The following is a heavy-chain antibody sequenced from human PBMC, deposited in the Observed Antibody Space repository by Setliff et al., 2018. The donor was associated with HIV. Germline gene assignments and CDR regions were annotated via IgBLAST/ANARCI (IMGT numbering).Heavy chain of an antibody. CDR2: VIPIFGTA. CDR3: AKWGYYDSTGYYYYYLYYLDE. D-gene: IGHD3-22*01. J-gene: IGHJ6*03. Sequence: SVKVSCKASGDTFNSYAISWVRQAPGQGLEWMGGVIPIFGTANYAQKFQGRVTITADESTSTAYMELSSLRSEDTAVYYCAKWGYYDSTGYYYYYLYYLDEWGKGTTVTVSS. CDR1: GDTFNSYA. V-gene: IGHV1-69*13.